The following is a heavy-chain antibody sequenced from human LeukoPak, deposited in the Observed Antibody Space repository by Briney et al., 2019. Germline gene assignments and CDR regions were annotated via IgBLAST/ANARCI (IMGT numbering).Heavy chain of an antibody. D-gene: IGHD6-13*01. CDR3: ARRADNSSWSIYY. V-gene: IGHV5-51*01. Sequence: GESLKISCQGSGYSFTSYWIAWVRQMPGKGLEWMGIIYPGDSDTTYSPSFEGQVTISADKSISTAYLQWSSLKASDTAMYYCARRADNSSWSIYYWGQGTLVTVSS. CDR2: IYPGDSDT. CDR1: GYSFTSYW. J-gene: IGHJ4*02.